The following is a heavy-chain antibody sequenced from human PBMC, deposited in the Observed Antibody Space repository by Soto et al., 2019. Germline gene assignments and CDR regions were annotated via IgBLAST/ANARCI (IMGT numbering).Heavy chain of an antibody. Sequence: SETLSLTCTVSGDSINNYYWTWIRPPPGKGLEWIGNIKYSGHTIYNPSLKSRVTMSVDTSKNQFSLRLSSVTAAETAVYYCARVDIAVVPSTTFDYWGQGTLVTVSS. CDR3: ARVDIAVVPSTTFDY. J-gene: IGHJ4*02. D-gene: IGHD2-2*01. CDR2: IKYSGHT. V-gene: IGHV4-59*08. CDR1: GDSINNYY.